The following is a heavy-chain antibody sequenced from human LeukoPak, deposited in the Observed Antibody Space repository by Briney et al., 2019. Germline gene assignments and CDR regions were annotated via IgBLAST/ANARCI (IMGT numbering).Heavy chain of an antibody. CDR3: ARWYGYKDYSFDY. J-gene: IGHJ4*02. CDR1: GDSISNYY. CDR2: IYYSGST. Sequence: PSETLSLTCTASGDSISNYYWSWIRQPPGKGLEWIGYIYYSGSTNYNPSLKSRVTISVDRSKNQFSLKLSSVTAADTAVYYCARWYGYKDYSFDYWGQGTLVTVSS. V-gene: IGHV4-59*01. D-gene: IGHD5-24*01.